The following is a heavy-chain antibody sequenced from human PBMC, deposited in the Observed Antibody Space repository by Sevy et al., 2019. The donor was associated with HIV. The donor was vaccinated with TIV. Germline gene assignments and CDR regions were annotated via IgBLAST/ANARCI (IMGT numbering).Heavy chain of an antibody. Sequence: GGSLRLSCTASGFMFDDFAMHWVRQRPGKGLEWVSTINWNSGKVDYVDSVKGRFSVSRDNAKSSLFIEMTSLRGEDTALYYCVKDLTVTTSEGDFHYGMDVWGQGTTVTVSS. D-gene: IGHD4-4*01. V-gene: IGHV3-9*01. CDR2: INWNSGKV. CDR1: GFMFDDFA. J-gene: IGHJ6*02. CDR3: VKDLTVTTSEGDFHYGMDV.